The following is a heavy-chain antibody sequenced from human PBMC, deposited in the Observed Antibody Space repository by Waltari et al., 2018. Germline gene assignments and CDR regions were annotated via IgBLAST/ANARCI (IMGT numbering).Heavy chain of an antibody. D-gene: IGHD3-22*01. V-gene: IGHV3-9*01. CDR3: AKDIGYYYDSSGYHDY. Sequence: EVQLVESGGGLVQPGRSLRLSCEASGYTFDDYAMHWVRQAPGKGLEWVSGISWNSGSIGYADSVKGRFTISRDNAKNSLYLQMNSLRAEDTALYYCAKDIGYYYDSSGYHDYWGQGTLVTVSS. J-gene: IGHJ4*02. CDR1: GYTFDDYA. CDR2: ISWNSGSI.